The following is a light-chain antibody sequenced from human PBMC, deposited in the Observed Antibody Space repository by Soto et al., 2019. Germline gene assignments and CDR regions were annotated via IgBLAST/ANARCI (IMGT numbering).Light chain of an antibody. V-gene: IGKV2-30*01. J-gene: IGKJ2*01. CDR1: QSLLYSDGNTY. CDR2: NVS. CDR3: MQGTHWPPYT. Sequence: DVVMTQSPVSLPVTLGQPASISCKSSQSLLYSDGNTYLSWFHQRPGQSPRRLIYNVSNRDSRVPDRFSGSGSGTDFTLTISRVEAEDVGIYYCMQGTHWPPYTFGQGTRLEIK.